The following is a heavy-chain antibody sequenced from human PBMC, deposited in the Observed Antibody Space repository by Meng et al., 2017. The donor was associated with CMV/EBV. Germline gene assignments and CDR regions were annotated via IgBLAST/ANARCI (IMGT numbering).Heavy chain of an antibody. CDR2: IYYSGST. J-gene: IGHJ3*02. V-gene: IGHV4-30-4*08. CDR3: ARVMVRGVISAFDI. D-gene: IGHD3-10*01. Sequence: VARQGSGPGLVKPSQTLALTCTVSGGSISSGDYYWSWIRQPPGKGLEWIGYIYYSGSTYYNPSLKSRVTISVDTSKNQFSLKLSSVTAADTAVYYCARVMVRGVISAFDIWGQGTMVTVSS. CDR1: GGSISSGDYY.